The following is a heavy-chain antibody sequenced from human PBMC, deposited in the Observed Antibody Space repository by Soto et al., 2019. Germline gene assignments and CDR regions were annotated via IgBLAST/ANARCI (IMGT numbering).Heavy chain of an antibody. D-gene: IGHD3-10*01. V-gene: IGHV1-18*01. CDR1: GYTFTNYG. CDR3: ERGVGSGSYYNQYNWFYP. J-gene: IGHJ5*02. Sequence: QVQLVQSGGEVKKPGASVKVSCKASGYTFTNYGISWVRQAPRQGLEWMGWINVYNGNTKYAQKVQGRVTMTTDTSSSTAYMELRSLRSDDTDVYYCERGVGSGSYYNQYNWFYPWGQGTLVTVSS. CDR2: INVYNGNT.